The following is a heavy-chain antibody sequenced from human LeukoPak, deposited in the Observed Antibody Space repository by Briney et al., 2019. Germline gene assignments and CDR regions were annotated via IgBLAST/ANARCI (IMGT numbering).Heavy chain of an antibody. V-gene: IGHV1-8*03. CDR3: ARFGGGATKDDRLDY. CDR1: GYIFTTYD. Sequence: ASVKVSCKASGYIFTTYDINWVRLAPGQGLEWMAWMNPNTGNTGFAQKFQGRVTVSRNTDISTAYMELNSLRSDDTAVYYCARFGGGATKDDRLDYWGQGTLVTVSS. D-gene: IGHD3-16*01. CDR2: MNPNTGNT. J-gene: IGHJ4*02.